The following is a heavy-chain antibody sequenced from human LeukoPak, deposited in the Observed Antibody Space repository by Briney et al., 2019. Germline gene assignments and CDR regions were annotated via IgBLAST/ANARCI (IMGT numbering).Heavy chain of an antibody. CDR2: INPNSGDT. Sequence: ASVKVSCKASGYTFTGYHMHWVRQAPGQGLERMGRINPNSGDTNYAQKFQGRVTMTRDTSISTAYMGLSRLRSDDTAVYYCARDFRYYDSSADFWGQGTLVTVSS. CDR3: ARDFRYYDSSADF. V-gene: IGHV1-2*06. CDR1: GYTFTGYH. J-gene: IGHJ4*02. D-gene: IGHD3-22*01.